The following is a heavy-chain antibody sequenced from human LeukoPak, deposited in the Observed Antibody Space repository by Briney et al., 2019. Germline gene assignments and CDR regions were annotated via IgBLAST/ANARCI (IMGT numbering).Heavy chain of an antibody. CDR2: ITGSGGNT. J-gene: IGHJ6*02. Sequence: GGSLRLSCAASGFTFSSYAMSWVRQAPGKGLEWVSVITGSGGNTYYADSVKGRFTISKDNSKNTVYLQMSSLRVDDTAVYYCAKAASSSWPSYYYGMDVWGQGTTVTVSS. V-gene: IGHV3-23*01. CDR3: AKAASSSWPSYYYGMDV. D-gene: IGHD6-13*01. CDR1: GFTFSSYA.